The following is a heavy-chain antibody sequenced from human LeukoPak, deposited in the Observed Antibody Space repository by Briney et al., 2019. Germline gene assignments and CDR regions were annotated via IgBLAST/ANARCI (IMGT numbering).Heavy chain of an antibody. CDR3: VRDGSFDY. CDR2: INPNSGDT. J-gene: IGHJ4*02. V-gene: IGHV1-2*02. CDR1: GYTFTGYY. Sequence: ASVKVSRKASGYTFTGYYLHWVRQAPGQGLDWMGWINPNSGDTNYAQKFQGRVTMTRDTSINTAYMELSRLTSDDTAVYYCVRDGSFDYWGQGTLVTVSS.